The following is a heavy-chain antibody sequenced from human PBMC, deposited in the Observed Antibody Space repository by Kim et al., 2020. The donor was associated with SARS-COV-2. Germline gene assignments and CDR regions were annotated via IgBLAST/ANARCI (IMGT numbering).Heavy chain of an antibody. V-gene: IGHV3-9*01. CDR2: ISRNSDNI. J-gene: IGHJ6*02. CDR1: GFTFGDYA. CDR3: TKDRGRSYYYYGMDV. D-gene: IGHD1-1*01. Sequence: GGSLRLSCAASGFTFGDYAMHWVRQAPGKGLEWVSGISRNSDNIGYADSVKGRFTISRDNAKNSLYLRMNSLRAEDTALYYCTKDRGRSYYYYGMDVWGQGTTVTVSS.